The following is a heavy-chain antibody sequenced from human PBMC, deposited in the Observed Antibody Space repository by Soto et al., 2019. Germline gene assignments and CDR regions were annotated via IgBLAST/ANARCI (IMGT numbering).Heavy chain of an antibody. V-gene: IGHV1-69*06. CDR1: GGTFNSYI. D-gene: IGHD6-19*01. J-gene: IGHJ4*01. CDR3: ARLYTKGWYFQGVEY. CDR2: IIPVSGTT. Sequence: SVKVSCKASGGTFNSYIISWVRQAPGQGLEWMGGIIPVSGTTNYGQKFQDRVTITADTSTTTAYMELSSLTSEDTAVYFCARLYTKGWYFQGVEYWGQGTLVTVSS.